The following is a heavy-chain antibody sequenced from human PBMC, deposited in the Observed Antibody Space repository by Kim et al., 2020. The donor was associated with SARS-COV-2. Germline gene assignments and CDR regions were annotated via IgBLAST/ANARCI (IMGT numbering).Heavy chain of an antibody. V-gene: IGHV1-2*06. CDR3: SKDSSSSTYYQWFDP. CDR1: GYTFTGYY. CDR2: IGPNSGGT. Sequence: ASVKVSCKASGYTFTGYYIHWVRQAPGQGLEWMGRIGPNSGGTNYAQSFQGRLTMTSDTSTSTTYMELRRLTSDDTAAYYCSKDSSSSTYYQWFDPWGQG. D-gene: IGHD1-26*01. J-gene: IGHJ5*02.